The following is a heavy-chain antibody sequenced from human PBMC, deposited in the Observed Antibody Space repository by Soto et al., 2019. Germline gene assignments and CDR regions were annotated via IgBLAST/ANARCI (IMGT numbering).Heavy chain of an antibody. CDR2: ISAYNGNT. CDR3: ARGHCSSTSCSTDYYYGTDV. CDR1: GYTFTSYG. D-gene: IGHD2-2*01. Sequence: ASVKVSCKASGYTFTSYGISWVRQAPGQGLEWMGWISAYNGNTNYAQKLQGRVAMTTDTSTSTAYMELRSLRSDDTAVYYCARGHCSSTSCSTDYYYGTDVWGQGTTVTVSS. J-gene: IGHJ6*02. V-gene: IGHV1-18*01.